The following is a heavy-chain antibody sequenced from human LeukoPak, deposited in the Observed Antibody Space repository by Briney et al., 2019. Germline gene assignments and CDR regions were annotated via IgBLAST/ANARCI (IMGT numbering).Heavy chain of an antibody. Sequence: GALRLSCAASGFTFSSYAMSWVRQAPGKGLEWVSAIRDSGSSTHYADSVKGRFTTSRDNSKNTLFLQMNSLRAEDTAIYYCAKYGPQDSGSSHFDYWGQGALVTVSS. CDR1: GFTFSSYA. J-gene: IGHJ4*02. V-gene: IGHV3-23*01. CDR3: AKYGPQDSGSSHFDY. D-gene: IGHD1-26*01. CDR2: IRDSGSST.